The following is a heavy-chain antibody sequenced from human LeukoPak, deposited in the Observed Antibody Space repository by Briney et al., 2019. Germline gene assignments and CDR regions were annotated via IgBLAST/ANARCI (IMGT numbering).Heavy chain of an antibody. Sequence: GGSLRLSCAASGFTFSSYGMHWVRQAPGKGLEWVSILYSGGSTYYTDSVKGRFTISRDNSKNTLYLQMNSLRAEDTAVYYCARGDDYGYYFDYWGQGTLVTVSS. D-gene: IGHD4-17*01. J-gene: IGHJ4*02. CDR1: GFTFSSYG. CDR3: ARGDDYGYYFDY. CDR2: LYSGGST. V-gene: IGHV3-66*01.